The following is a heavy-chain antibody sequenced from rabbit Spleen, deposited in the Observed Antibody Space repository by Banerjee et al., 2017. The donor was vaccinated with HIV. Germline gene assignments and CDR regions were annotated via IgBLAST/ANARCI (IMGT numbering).Heavy chain of an antibody. V-gene: IGHV1S45*01. CDR3: ARGGSNAYTSFNL. D-gene: IGHD6-1*01. CDR1: GFSFSSSYY. CDR2: IDAGSSGST. J-gene: IGHJ4*01. Sequence: QEQLEESGGDLVKPEGSLTLTCTASGFSFSSSYYMCWVRQAPGKGLEWIGCIDAGSSGSTYYASWAKGRFTISKTSSTTVTLQMTSLTAADTATYFCARGGSNAYTSFNLWGPGTLVTVS.